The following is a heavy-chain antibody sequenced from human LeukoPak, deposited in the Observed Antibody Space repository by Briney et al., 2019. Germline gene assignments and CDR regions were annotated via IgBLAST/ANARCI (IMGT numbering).Heavy chain of an antibody. CDR2: ISSSGSYT. CDR1: GFTVSSYY. Sequence: PGGSLRLSCAASGFTVSSYYMSWIRQAPGKGLEWVAYISSSGSYTDYADSVKGRFTISRDNAKNSLNLQMNSLRAEDTAVYYCARGGVRDYYDNSGYYQKWGQGTLVTVSS. V-gene: IGHV3-11*05. CDR3: ARGGVRDYYDNSGYYQK. J-gene: IGHJ4*02. D-gene: IGHD3-22*01.